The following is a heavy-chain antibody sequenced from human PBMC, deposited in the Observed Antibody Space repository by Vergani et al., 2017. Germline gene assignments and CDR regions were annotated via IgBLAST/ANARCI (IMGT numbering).Heavy chain of an antibody. CDR3: ARDRFTAGTGWFDP. V-gene: IGHV4-59*01. CDR1: GGSISSYY. CDR2: IYYSGST. J-gene: IGHJ5*02. Sequence: QVQLQESGPGLVKPSETLSLTCTVSGGSISSYYWSWIRQPPGKGLEWIGYIYYSGSTNYNPSLKSRVTISVDTSKTQFSLKLSSVTAADTAVYYCARDRFTAGTGWFDPWGQGTLVTVSS. D-gene: IGHD6-13*01.